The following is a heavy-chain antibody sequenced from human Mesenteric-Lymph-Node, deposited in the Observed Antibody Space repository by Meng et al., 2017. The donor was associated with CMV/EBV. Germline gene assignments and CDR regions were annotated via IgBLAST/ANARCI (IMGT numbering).Heavy chain of an antibody. CDR2: MNPDSGST. D-gene: IGHD3-10*01. CDR1: GYTSTNYD. J-gene: IGHJ4*02. CDR3: AREAHYGSGSYYTY. Sequence: SGYTSTNYDINWVQQATGQGLEWMGWMNPDSGSTGYAQKFQGRVTMTRNTSISTAYMELSSLRSEDTAVYYCAREAHYGSGSYYTYWGQGTLVTVSS. V-gene: IGHV1-8*01.